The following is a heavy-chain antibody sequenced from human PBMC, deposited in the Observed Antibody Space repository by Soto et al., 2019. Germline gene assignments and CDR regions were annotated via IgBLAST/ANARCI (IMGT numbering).Heavy chain of an antibody. CDR2: IYYSGST. D-gene: IGHD3-3*02. Sequence: PSETLSLTCTVSGGSISSSYWSWIRQHPGKGLEWIEHIYYSGSTNYNPSLKSRVTISVDTTTDQLSLKLSSVTDAATAEYYCARFPSLLSSTDDWGQGTLVTVSS. J-gene: IGHJ4*02. CDR3: ARFPSLLSSTDD. V-gene: IGHV4-59*01. CDR1: GGSISSSY.